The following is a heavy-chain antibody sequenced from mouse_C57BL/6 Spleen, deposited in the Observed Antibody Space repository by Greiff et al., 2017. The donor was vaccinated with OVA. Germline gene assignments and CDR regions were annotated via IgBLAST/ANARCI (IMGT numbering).Heavy chain of an antibody. CDR2: ISSGGSYT. Sequence: EVQLVESGGDLVKPGGSLKLSCAASGFTFSSYGMSWVRQTPDKRLEWVATISSGGSYTYYPDSVKGRFTISRDNAKNTLYLQMSSLKSEDTAMYYCASHITTVVHYYAMDYWGQGTSVTVSS. CDR1: GFTFSSYG. J-gene: IGHJ4*01. CDR3: ASHITTVVHYYAMDY. D-gene: IGHD1-1*01. V-gene: IGHV5-6*01.